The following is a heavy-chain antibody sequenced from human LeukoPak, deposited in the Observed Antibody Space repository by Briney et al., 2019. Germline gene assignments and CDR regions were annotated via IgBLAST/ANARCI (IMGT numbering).Heavy chain of an antibody. D-gene: IGHD6-19*01. CDR1: NDFISIYY. CDR3: ARARDSSGWFDY. Sequence: SDTLSLPCTVSNDFISIYYWLCIRQPPGKALEWIGYIYDSGRTNYNPSLKSRVTISVDTSKTQFSLSLYSVTAADTAVYYCARARDSSGWFDYGGQGTLVTVSS. J-gene: IGHJ4*02. CDR2: IYDSGRT. V-gene: IGHV4-59*13.